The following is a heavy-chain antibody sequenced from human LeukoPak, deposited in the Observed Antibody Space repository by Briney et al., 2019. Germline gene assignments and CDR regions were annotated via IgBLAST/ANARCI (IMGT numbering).Heavy chain of an antibody. D-gene: IGHD6-13*01. Sequence: GGSLRLSCAASGFTFSSYAMSWVRQAPGKGLEWVSGIHDSGNSAYYADSVKGRFTSSRDNSKNTLYLQMNNLRAEDTAVYYCARGTSGNWYYFDYWGQGTRVTVSS. CDR1: GFTFSSYA. CDR3: ARGTSGNWYYFDY. CDR2: IHDSGNSA. J-gene: IGHJ4*02. V-gene: IGHV3-23*01.